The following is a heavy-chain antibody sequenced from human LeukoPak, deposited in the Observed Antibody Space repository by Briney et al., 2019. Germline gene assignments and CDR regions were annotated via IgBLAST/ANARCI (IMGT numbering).Heavy chain of an antibody. CDR2: IIPIFGTA. V-gene: IGHV1-69*05. D-gene: IGHD3-10*01. J-gene: IGHJ4*02. Sequence: SVKVSCKASGGTFSSYAISWVRQAPGQGLEWMGRIIPIFGTANYAQKFQGRVTITTDESTSTAYMELRSLRSDDTAVYYCARDQITMVRGAVFDYWGLGTLVTVSS. CDR1: GGTFSSYA. CDR3: ARDQITMVRGAVFDY.